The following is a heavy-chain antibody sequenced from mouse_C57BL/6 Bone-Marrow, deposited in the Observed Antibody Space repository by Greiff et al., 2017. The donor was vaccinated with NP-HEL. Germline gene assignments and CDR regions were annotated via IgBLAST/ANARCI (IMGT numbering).Heavy chain of an antibody. D-gene: IGHD2-3*01. CDR2: IYPGSGST. CDR1: GYTFTSYW. V-gene: IGHV1-55*01. CDR3: FDADY. J-gene: IGHJ2*01. Sequence: QVQLQQSGAELVKPGASVKMSCKASGYTFTSYWITWVKQRPGKGLEWLGDIYPGSGSTTYNEKFKSKATLTVDTSSSTAFMQLSSLTSEDSAVYYGFDADYWGQGTTLTVSA.